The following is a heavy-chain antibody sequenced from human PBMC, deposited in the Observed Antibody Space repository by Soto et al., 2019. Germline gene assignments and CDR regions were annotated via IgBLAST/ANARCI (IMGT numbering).Heavy chain of an antibody. CDR1: GFTFSRYY. D-gene: IGHD1-26*01. CDR2: INPSGVST. CDR3: ARDNSESNSWWFDP. J-gene: IGHJ5*02. V-gene: IGHV1-46*01. Sequence: QVQLVQSGAEVKQPGASVKVSCKASGFTFSRYYMHWVRQAPGQGLEWMGLINPSGVSTNYAQKFQGSVTLTRDTSTSTVSMELSSLRSEDTAVYYCARDNSESNSWWFDPWGQGTLVTVSS.